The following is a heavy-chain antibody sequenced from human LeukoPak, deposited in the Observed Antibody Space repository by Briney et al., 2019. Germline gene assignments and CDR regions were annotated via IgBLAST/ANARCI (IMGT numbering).Heavy chain of an antibody. Sequence: GRTLRLSRAASRFTFSNYEMHWVRQAPGKGLEWLSYISSSGNTIYYADSVKGRFTISRDNSKNSLYLQMNSLRAEDTAVYYCATCSSSSWYYFDFWGQGALVTVSS. D-gene: IGHD6-13*01. CDR1: RFTFSNYE. CDR3: ATCSSSSWYYFDF. V-gene: IGHV3-48*03. CDR2: ISSSGNTI. J-gene: IGHJ4*02.